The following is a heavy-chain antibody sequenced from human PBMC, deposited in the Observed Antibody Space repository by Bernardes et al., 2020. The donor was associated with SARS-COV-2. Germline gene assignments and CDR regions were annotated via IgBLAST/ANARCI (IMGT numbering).Heavy chain of an antibody. V-gene: IGHV4-59*01. CDR3: ARGGYSYGYYYFDY. CDR1: GGSTSSYY. D-gene: IGHD5-18*01. Sequence: LSLTCTVSGGSTSSYYWSWIRQPPGKGLEWIGYIYYSGSTNYNPSLKSRVTISVDTSKNQFSLKLSSVTAADTAVYYCARGGYSYGYYYFDYWGRGTLVTVSS. CDR2: IYYSGST. J-gene: IGHJ4*02.